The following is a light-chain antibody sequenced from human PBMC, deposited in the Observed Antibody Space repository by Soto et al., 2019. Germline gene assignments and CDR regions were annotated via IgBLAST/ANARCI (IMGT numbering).Light chain of an antibody. J-gene: IGLJ2*01. CDR3: SSYTSSYTVV. CDR2: DVS. V-gene: IGLV2-14*01. Sequence: QSVLTQPASVSGSPGQSITISCTGTSSDVGGYNYVSWYQQHPGKAPKLMIYDVSNRPSGVSNRFSGSKSGNTASLTISGLHADDEADFYCSSYTSSYTVVFGGGTKLTVL. CDR1: SSDVGGYNY.